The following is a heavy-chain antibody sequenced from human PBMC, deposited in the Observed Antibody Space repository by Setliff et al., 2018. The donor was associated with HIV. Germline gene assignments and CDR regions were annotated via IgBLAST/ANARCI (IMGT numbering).Heavy chain of an antibody. Sequence: SETLSLTCAIYGGSFSGNYRSWIRQPPGKGLEWIGEINYSGTTNHNPFLKSRVTISVDTSKKQFSLKLDSVTAADSAIYYCAATYCRGGGRDCPQMYDYWGQGSLVTVSS. V-gene: IGHV4-34*01. CDR2: INYSGTT. CDR3: AATYCRGGGRDCPQMYDY. J-gene: IGHJ4*02. D-gene: IGHD2-15*01. CDR1: GGSFSGNY.